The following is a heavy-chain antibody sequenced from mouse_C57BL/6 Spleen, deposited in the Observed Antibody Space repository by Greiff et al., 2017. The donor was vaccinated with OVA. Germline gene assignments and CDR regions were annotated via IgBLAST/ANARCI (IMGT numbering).Heavy chain of an antibody. J-gene: IGHJ4*01. CDR3: ARRGFVSSYDPYAMDY. CDR2: IYPYDSET. Sequence: QVQLQQPGAELVRPGSSVKLSCKASGYTFTSYWMAWVKQRPGQGLEWIGNIYPYDSETYYHQKFKDKATLTVDKSSSTAYMQLSSLTSEYSAVYYCARRGFVSSYDPYAMDYWGQGTSVTVSS. V-gene: IGHV1-61*01. CDR1: GYTFTSYW. D-gene: IGHD1-1*01.